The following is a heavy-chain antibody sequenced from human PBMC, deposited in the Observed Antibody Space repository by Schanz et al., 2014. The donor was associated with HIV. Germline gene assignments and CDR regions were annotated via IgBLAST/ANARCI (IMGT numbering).Heavy chain of an antibody. V-gene: IGHV1-69*01. CDR2: FIPIFGTT. D-gene: IGHD4-4*01. Sequence: QVQLVQSGAEVKKPGSSVKVSCESSGGRFSSYAINWVRQAPGQGLEWMGGFIPIFGTTNYAQKFQGRVTITADESTSTTYLELSSLRSEDTAVYYCASQYSNYDSSRRYHWYFDLWGRGTLVTVSS. CDR3: ASQYSNYDSSRRYHWYFDL. J-gene: IGHJ2*01. CDR1: GGRFSSYA.